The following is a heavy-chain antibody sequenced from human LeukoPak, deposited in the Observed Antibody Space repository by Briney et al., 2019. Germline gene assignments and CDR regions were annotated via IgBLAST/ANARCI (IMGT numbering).Heavy chain of an antibody. V-gene: IGHV1-8*01. J-gene: IGHJ5*02. CDR2: MNPNSGNT. CDR3: ARVLRYFDWLSQPHWFDP. CDR1: GYTFTSYD. D-gene: IGHD3-9*01. Sequence: GASVKVSCKASGYTFTSYDINWVRQATGQGLEWMGWMNPNSGNTGYAQKFQGRVTMTRNTSISTAYMELSSLRSEDTAVYYCARVLRYFDWLSQPHWFDPWGQGTLVTVSS.